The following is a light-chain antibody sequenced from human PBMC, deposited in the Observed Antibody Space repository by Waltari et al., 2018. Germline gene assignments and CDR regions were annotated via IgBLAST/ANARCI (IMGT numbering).Light chain of an antibody. CDR1: HSYVGVYNS. Sequence: QSTLTQPASVSGSPGQSITISCTGTHSYVGVYNSFSWYQQLPGKAPKLMIYDVNKWPSGVSNRFSGSKSGNTASLTISGLQAEDEADYYCSSYTNRDTHVIFGGGTKLTVL. J-gene: IGLJ2*01. CDR2: DVN. CDR3: SSYTNRDTHVI. V-gene: IGLV2-14*03.